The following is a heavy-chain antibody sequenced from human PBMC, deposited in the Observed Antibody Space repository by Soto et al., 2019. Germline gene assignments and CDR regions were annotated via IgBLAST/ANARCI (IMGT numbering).Heavy chain of an antibody. CDR3: ARHRYSYGVYYFDY. D-gene: IGHD5-18*01. CDR2: IYYSGST. J-gene: IGHJ4*02. Sequence: ETLSLTCTVSGGSISSSSYYWGWIRQPPGKGLEWIGSIYYSGSTYYNPSLKSRVTISVDTSKNQFSLKLSSVTAADTAVYYCARHRYSYGVYYFDYWGQGTLVTVSS. CDR1: GGSISSSSYY. V-gene: IGHV4-39*01.